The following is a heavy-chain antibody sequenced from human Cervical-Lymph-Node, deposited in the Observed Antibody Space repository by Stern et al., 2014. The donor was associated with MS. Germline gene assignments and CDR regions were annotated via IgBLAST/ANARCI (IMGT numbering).Heavy chain of an antibody. Sequence: QVQLVPSGADVKKPGASVKASCKASGYTFTDYYIHWVRQAPGQGLECMGWLNPNSGGTNYAQKFQGWVTMTRDTSLSTAYMDLSRLRSDDTAVYYCARGGRSSGWSPPDAFDIWGQGTMVTVSS. CDR2: LNPNSGGT. J-gene: IGHJ3*02. CDR1: GYTFTDYY. D-gene: IGHD6-19*01. CDR3: ARGGRSSGWSPPDAFDI. V-gene: IGHV1-2*04.